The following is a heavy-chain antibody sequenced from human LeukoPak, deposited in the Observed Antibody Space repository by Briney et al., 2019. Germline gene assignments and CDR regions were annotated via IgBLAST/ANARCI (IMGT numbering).Heavy chain of an antibody. D-gene: IGHD3-10*01. Sequence: GGSLRLSCAASGFTFSYYGMHWVRQAPGKRLEWVAFIRYDGSNKYYGDSVKGRFTISRDNSKNTLYLQMNSLRAEDTAVYYCAKDMGSHGSGIYYAFDIWGQGTMVTVSS. CDR2: IRYDGSNK. CDR3: AKDMGSHGSGIYYAFDI. V-gene: IGHV3-30*02. CDR1: GFTFSYYG. J-gene: IGHJ3*02.